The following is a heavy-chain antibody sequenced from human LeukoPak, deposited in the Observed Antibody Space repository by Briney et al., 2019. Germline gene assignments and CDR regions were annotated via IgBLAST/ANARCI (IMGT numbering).Heavy chain of an antibody. CDR1: GFSLSTSGMC. Sequence: RMSGPALVKPTQTLTLTCTFSGFSLSTSGMCVSWIRQPPGKALEWLARIDWDDDKYYSTSLKTRLTISKDTSKNQVVLTMTNMDPVDTGTYYCAQSQYNNNWYARFDYWGQGTLVSVSS. CDR3: AQSQYNNNWYARFDY. J-gene: IGHJ4*02. CDR2: IDWDDDK. D-gene: IGHD6-13*01. V-gene: IGHV2-70*11.